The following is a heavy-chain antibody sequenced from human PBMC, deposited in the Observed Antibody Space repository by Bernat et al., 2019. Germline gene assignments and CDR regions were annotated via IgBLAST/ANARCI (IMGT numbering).Heavy chain of an antibody. CDR1: GFTFSSCS. J-gene: IGHJ4*02. CDR3: ARDSGDGYKPFDS. D-gene: IGHD5-24*01. Sequence: EVQLVESGGGLVQPGGSLRLSCAASGFTFSSCSTNWVRQAPGKGLEWVSYISSSSKTVYYADSVRGRFSISRDNAKNSLYLQMNSLRAEDTAVYYCARDSGDGYKPFDSWGQGILVTVSS. V-gene: IGHV3-48*01. CDR2: ISSSSKTV.